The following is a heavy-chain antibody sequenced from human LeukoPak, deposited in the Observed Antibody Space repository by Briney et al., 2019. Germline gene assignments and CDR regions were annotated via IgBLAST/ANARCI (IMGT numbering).Heavy chain of an antibody. V-gene: IGHV3-23*01. CDR3: VREAGYCAPVCVKTNWFDP. D-gene: IGHD2-15*01. CDR2: ISDSGGRT. Sequence: GGSLRLSCAVSGITLSNYGMSWVRQAPGKGLEWVAGISDSGGRTNYADSVKGRFAISRDDSTNTVYLHMNSLRDEDTALYHCVREAGYCAPVCVKTNWFDPWGQGTLVTVSS. J-gene: IGHJ5*02. CDR1: GITLSNYG.